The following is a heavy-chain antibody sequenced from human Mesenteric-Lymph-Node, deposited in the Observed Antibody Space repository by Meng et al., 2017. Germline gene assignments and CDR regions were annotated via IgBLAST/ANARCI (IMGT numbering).Heavy chain of an antibody. CDR1: GGSISSPNW. CDR2: IHQSGST. CDR3: ARNYLY. V-gene: IGHV4-4*02. Sequence: QVQLQESGPGLVRPSGTLSLTCAVSGGSISSPNWWSLVRQPPGKGLEWIGEIHQSGSTNYNPSLTSRVNMSVDKSKNQFSLKLSSVTAADTAVYYCARNYLYWGQGTLVTVSS. D-gene: IGHD3-10*01. J-gene: IGHJ4*02.